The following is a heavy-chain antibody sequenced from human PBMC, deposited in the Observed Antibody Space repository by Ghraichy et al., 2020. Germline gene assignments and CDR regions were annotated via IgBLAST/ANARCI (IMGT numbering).Heavy chain of an antibody. CDR3: ANGGSDIDY. CDR2: IKPDGSEK. CDR1: GFSFSTYW. Sequence: ETLSLTCAASGFSFSTYWMTWVRQAPGKGLEWVANIKPDGSEKYYVDSVKGRFTISRDNAKNSLYLQMNSLRAEDTAVYYCANGGSDIDYWGQGTLVTVSS. V-gene: IGHV3-7*03. D-gene: IGHD6-25*01. J-gene: IGHJ4*02.